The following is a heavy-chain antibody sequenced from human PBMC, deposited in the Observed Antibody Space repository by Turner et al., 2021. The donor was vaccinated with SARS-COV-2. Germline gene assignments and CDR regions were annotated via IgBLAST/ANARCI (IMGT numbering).Heavy chain of an antibody. CDR2: IYCSGRT. D-gene: IGHD6-13*01. J-gene: IGHJ5*02. Sequence: QLQLQESGPGLVKTSETLSVTCTVSGGPINTSPYYWGLIRQPPGKGLVWIGNIYCSGRTYYNPSLKSRIIISIDTSKNQFSLQVTSVTAADTAIYYCASRRGGSAAYNPWGQGTLVTVSS. CDR1: GGPINTSPYY. CDR3: ASRRGGSAAYNP. V-gene: IGHV4-39*01.